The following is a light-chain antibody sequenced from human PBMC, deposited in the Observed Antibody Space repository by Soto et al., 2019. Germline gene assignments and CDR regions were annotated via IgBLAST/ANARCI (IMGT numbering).Light chain of an antibody. CDR2: GNS. Sequence: QSVLTQPPSVSGAPGQSVTISCTGSSSNIGAGYDVHWYQQVPGTAPKLLIYGNSNRPSGVPDRFSGSKSGTSASLAITGLQAEDEADYYCQSCDSSLSGSGVFGTGTKVTVL. J-gene: IGLJ1*01. CDR3: QSCDSSLSGSGV. V-gene: IGLV1-40*01. CDR1: SSNIGAGYD.